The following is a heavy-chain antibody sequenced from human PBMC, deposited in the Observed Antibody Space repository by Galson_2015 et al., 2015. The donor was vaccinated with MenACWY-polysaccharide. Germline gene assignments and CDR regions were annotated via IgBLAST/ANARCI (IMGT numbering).Heavy chain of an antibody. J-gene: IGHJ6*03. CDR2: VKPSGGHP. D-gene: IGHD2-8*01. CDR3: ARAAYCTHYCYYYYMDV. CDR1: GYTFTNYY. Sequence: SVKVSCKASGYTFTNYYIHWVRQAPGLGLEWMGVVKPSGGHPIQEQKFQGRVTMTSDTSTSTVYMEVRSLGSDDTAIYYCARAAYCTHYCYYYYMDVWGKGTTATVSS. V-gene: IGHV1-46*01.